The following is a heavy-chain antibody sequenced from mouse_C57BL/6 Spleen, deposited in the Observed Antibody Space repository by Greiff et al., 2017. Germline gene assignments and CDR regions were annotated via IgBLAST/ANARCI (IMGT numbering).Heavy chain of an antibody. Sequence: QVQLQQPGAELVMPGASVKLSCKASGYTFTSYWMHWVKQRPGQGLEWIGGIDPSDSYTNYNQKFKGKSNLSVDESSSTAYVQLSSLTSEDSAVYYCARSPHDSNSSYWYFDVWGAGSTVTVSS. V-gene: IGHV1-69*01. CDR3: ARSPHDSNSSYWYFDV. J-gene: IGHJ1*01. CDR2: IDPSDSYT. CDR1: GYTFTSYW. D-gene: IGHD2-5*01.